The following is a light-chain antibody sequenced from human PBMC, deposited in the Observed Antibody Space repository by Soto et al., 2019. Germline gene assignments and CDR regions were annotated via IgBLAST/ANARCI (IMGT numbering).Light chain of an antibody. Sequence: EIVLTQSPATLSLSPGERATLSCRASQSVSSYLAWYQQKPGQAPRLLIYDASNRSTGIPARFSCSGSGTYVTLTISSLEPEYVAVYYCQQRSNWPVTFGPGTKVDIK. CDR3: QQRSNWPVT. J-gene: IGKJ3*01. V-gene: IGKV3-11*01. CDR1: QSVSSY. CDR2: DAS.